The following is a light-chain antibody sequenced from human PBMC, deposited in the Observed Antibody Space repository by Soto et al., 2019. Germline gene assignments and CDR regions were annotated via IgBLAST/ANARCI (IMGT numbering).Light chain of an antibody. V-gene: IGKV3-20*01. CDR1: QNIGSSY. Sequence: EIVLTQSPGTLSLSPGERATLSCRASQNIGSSYLAWYQQKPGQAPRLLIFGASNRATGIPDRFSGSGSGTDFTLTISSLQPEDYATYYCQQHNSFPRSFGQGTKLEIK. CDR3: QQHNSFPRS. J-gene: IGKJ2*01. CDR2: GAS.